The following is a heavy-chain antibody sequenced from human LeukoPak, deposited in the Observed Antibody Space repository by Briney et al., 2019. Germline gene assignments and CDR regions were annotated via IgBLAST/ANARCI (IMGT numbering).Heavy chain of an antibody. Sequence: SETLSLTCDVFGGSFTDYFWTWIRQSPGKGLEWIGEINDYTGNTNYNPSLNSRVSISLEKSKNQFSLELRSVTAADTAVYYCARARIAKIVVVHSFHYGMDVWGQGTTVTVSS. J-gene: IGHJ6*02. V-gene: IGHV4-34*01. CDR2: INDYTGNT. CDR1: GGSFTDYF. CDR3: ARARIAKIVVVHSFHYGMDV. D-gene: IGHD3-22*01.